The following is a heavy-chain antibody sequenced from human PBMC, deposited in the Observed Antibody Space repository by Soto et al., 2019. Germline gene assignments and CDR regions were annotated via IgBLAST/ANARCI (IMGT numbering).Heavy chain of an antibody. Sequence: GASVKVSCKASGYTFTSYGISWVRQAPGQGLEWMGWISAYNGNTNYAQKLQGRVTMTTDTSTSTAYMELRSLRSDDTAVYYCARGIAVGDYYYGMDVWGQGTTVTVSS. D-gene: IGHD6-19*01. J-gene: IGHJ6*02. V-gene: IGHV1-18*01. CDR3: ARGIAVGDYYYGMDV. CDR2: ISAYNGNT. CDR1: GYTFTSYG.